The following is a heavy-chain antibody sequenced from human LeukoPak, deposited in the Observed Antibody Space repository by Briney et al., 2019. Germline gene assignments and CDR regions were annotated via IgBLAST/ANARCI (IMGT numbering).Heavy chain of an antibody. CDR2: IWYDGTNT. Sequence: GGSLRLSCAASGFTFSSYGMHWVRQAPGKGLEWVAVIWYDGTNTYYADSVKGRFTISRDNSKNMLYLQMNSLRAEDTAVYYCVRVNGDFYFDYWGQGTLVTVSS. J-gene: IGHJ4*02. CDR3: VRVNGDFYFDY. D-gene: IGHD4-17*01. V-gene: IGHV3-33*01. CDR1: GFTFSSYG.